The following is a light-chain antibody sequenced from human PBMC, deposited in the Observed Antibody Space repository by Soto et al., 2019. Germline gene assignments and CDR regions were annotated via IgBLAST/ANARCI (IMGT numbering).Light chain of an antibody. CDR2: GAS. Sequence: EIVLTQSPGTLSFSPGERATLSCRASHSVSSSYLAWYQQKPGQAPRLLIYGASSRATGIPDRFSGSGSGTDFTLTISRLEPEDFAVYYCQQYGSSPPLTFGQGTRLEIK. V-gene: IGKV3-20*01. J-gene: IGKJ5*01. CDR3: QQYGSSPPLT. CDR1: HSVSSSY.